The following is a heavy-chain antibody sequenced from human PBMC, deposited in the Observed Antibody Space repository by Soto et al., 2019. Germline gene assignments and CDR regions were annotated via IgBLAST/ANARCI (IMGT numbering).Heavy chain of an antibody. J-gene: IGHJ6*02. V-gene: IGHV3-15*07. CDR1: GFTFSNAW. CDR2: IKSKTDGGTT. Sequence: EVQLVESGGGLVKPGGSLRLSCAASGFTFSNAWMNWVRQAPGKGLEWVGRIKSKTDGGTTDYAAPVKGRFTISRDDSQSPLDLQMHSLKTEDQAVYYCATGLITGTTLGYYYFGMDVWGRGTTVTV. D-gene: IGHD1-20*01. CDR3: ATGLITGTTLGYYYFGMDV.